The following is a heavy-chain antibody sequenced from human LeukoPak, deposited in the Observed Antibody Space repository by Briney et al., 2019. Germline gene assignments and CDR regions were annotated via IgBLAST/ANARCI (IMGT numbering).Heavy chain of an antibody. CDR3: ARGEGLYYYYMDV. V-gene: IGHV1-2*02. CDR2: INPNSGGT. J-gene: IGHJ6*03. Sequence: ASVKVSCKASGYTFTGYYMHWVRQAPGQGLERMGWINPNSGGTNYAQKFQGRVTMTRDTSISTAYMELSRLRSDDTAVYYCARGEGLYYYYMDVWGKGTTVTVSS. CDR1: GYTFTGYY.